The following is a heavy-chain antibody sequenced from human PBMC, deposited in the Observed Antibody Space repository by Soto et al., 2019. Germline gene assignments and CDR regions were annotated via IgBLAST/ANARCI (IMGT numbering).Heavy chain of an antibody. CDR2: ISHTGST. D-gene: IGHD2-8*02. V-gene: IGHV4-4*02. CDR3: ASFTGTYYFDF. Sequence: QMQLQESGPGLVKPSGTLSLTCAVSGGSLSDSNWWSWVRQPPGKGLEWIGEISHTGSTNYNPSLQSRVTLSVDKSKNHFSLNLKSETAADTAVYYCASFTGTYYFDFWGPGTLVTVAS. CDR1: GGSLSDSNW. J-gene: IGHJ4*02.